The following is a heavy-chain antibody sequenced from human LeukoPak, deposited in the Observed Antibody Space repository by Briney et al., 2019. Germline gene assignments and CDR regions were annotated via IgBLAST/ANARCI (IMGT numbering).Heavy chain of an antibody. Sequence: GGTLRLSCAASGFTFSSYWMSWVRQAPGKGLEWVANIKQDRCEKYYVDSVKGRFTISRDNAKNSLYLQMNSLRAEDTAVYYCARVKAYNDYVWGSYRTSWVFDYWGQGTLVTVSS. CDR3: ARVKAYNDYVWGSYRTSWVFDY. CDR2: IKQDRCEK. CDR1: GFTFSSYW. V-gene: IGHV3-7*01. D-gene: IGHD3-16*02. J-gene: IGHJ4*02.